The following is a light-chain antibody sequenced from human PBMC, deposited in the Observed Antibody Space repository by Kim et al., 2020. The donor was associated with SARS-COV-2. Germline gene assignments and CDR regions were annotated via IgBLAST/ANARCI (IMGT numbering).Light chain of an antibody. CDR2: YDS. CDR1: NIGSKS. J-gene: IGLJ3*02. CDR3: QVWDSSSDDPV. V-gene: IGLV3-21*04. Sequence: SYELTQPPSVSVAPGKTARITCWGNNIGSKSVHWYQQKPGQAPVLVIYYDSDRPSGIPERFSGSNSGNTATLTISRVEAGDEADYYCQVWDSSSDDPVFGGGTQLTVL.